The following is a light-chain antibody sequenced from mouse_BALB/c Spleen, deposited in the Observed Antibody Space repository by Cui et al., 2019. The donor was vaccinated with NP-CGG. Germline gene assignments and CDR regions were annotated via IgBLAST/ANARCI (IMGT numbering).Light chain of an antibody. V-gene: IGLV1*01. CDR1: TGAVTTSNY. J-gene: IGLJ1*01. CDR3: APWYSSHWV. CDR2: GTN. Sequence: QAVLTQESALTTSPGENVTITCRSRTGAVTTSNYSNWVQEKPDHLFTGLIGGTNNRAPGVPARFSGSLIGDKAALTITGAQTEDEAIYFCAPWYSSHWVFGGGTKLTVL.